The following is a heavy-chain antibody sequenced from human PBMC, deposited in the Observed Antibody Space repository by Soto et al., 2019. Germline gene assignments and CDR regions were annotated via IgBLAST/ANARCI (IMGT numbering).Heavy chain of an antibody. Sequence: ASVKVSCKASGFSFTGYYIHWLRQAPGQGLEWMGWVNAHSGGTEYAQKFQGRVTLTRDTSIATAYLTLTSLTSDDTALYYCAKDLTRQLAYWLDPWGQGTQVTVSS. D-gene: IGHD6-6*01. V-gene: IGHV1-2*02. CDR2: VNAHSGGT. J-gene: IGHJ5*02. CDR1: GFSFTGYY. CDR3: AKDLTRQLAYWLDP.